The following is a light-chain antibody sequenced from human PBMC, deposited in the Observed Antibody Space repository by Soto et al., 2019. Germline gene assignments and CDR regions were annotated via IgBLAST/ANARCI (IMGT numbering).Light chain of an antibody. J-gene: IGKJ1*01. Sequence: DVQMTQSPSSLSASVGDRVTIACRASQGILNYLDGYKQKPGKVPRLLIYGASTLHSGVPSRFSGTGSGTDFTLTISSLQPEDVDTYYCQNYKSGPLTFGPGTRVDLK. CDR1: QGILNY. CDR2: GAS. V-gene: IGKV1-27*01. CDR3: QNYKSGPLT.